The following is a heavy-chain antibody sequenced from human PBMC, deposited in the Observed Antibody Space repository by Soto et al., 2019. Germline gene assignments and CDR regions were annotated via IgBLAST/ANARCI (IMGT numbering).Heavy chain of an antibody. J-gene: IGHJ4*02. CDR1: GGSISSGGYY. CDR2: IYYSGST. Sequence: TLSLTCTVSGGSISSGGYYWSWIRQHPGKGLEWIGYIYYSGSTYYNPSLKSRVTISVDTSKNQFSLKLSSVTAADTAVYYCARARTKWYYFDYWGQGTLVTVSS. V-gene: IGHV4-31*03. D-gene: IGHD2-15*01. CDR3: ARARTKWYYFDY.